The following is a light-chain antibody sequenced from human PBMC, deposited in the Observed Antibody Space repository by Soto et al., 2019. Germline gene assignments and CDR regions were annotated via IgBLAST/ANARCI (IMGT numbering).Light chain of an antibody. J-gene: IGLJ3*02. V-gene: IGLV6-57*04. Sequence: NFMLTQPHSVSESPGKTVTISSTRSSGSIASNYVQWYQQRPGSAPTTVIYEDNQRPSGAPDRFSGSIDSSSNSASLTISGLKTEDEADYYCQSYDSSNLWVFGGGTKVTVL. CDR3: QSYDSSNLWV. CDR1: SGSIASNY. CDR2: EDN.